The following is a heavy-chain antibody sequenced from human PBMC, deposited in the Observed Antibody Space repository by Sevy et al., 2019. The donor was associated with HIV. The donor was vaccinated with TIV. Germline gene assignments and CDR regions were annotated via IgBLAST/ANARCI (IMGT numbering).Heavy chain of an antibody. Sequence: ASVKVSCKASGYTFTSYDINWVRQATGQGLEWMGWMNPNSANTGYAQNFQGRVTMTRNTSITTAYMELSSLRSEDTAGYYCARGRYYDSGDYRSDYWGQGTLVTVSS. CDR2: MNPNSANT. CDR1: GYTFTSYD. J-gene: IGHJ4*02. D-gene: IGHD3-22*01. CDR3: ARGRYYDSGDYRSDY. V-gene: IGHV1-8*01.